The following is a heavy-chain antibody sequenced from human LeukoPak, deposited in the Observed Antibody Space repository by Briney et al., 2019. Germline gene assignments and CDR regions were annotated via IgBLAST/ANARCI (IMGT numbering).Heavy chain of an antibody. CDR1: GFTFSDYS. CDR2: LDSSGSII. CDR3: ARRISLEY. J-gene: IGHJ4*02. Sequence: GGSLRLSCAAFGFTFSDYSMSWIRQAPGKGLEWVSYLDSSGSIICYADPVKGRFTISRDNAKNSLYLQMNSLRAEDTAVYYCARRISLEYWGQGTLVTVSS. V-gene: IGHV3-11*01. D-gene: IGHD2-15*01.